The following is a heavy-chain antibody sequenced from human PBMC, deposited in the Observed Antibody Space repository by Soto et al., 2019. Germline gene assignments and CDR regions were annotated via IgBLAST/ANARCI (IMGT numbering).Heavy chain of an antibody. J-gene: IGHJ4*02. CDR3: AHNRHQLVLGLDD. CDR1: GFSLSTSGVG. Sequence: QITLKESGPTLVKPTQTRTLTCTFSGFSLSTSGVGVCWFRQHPGKTLEWLALIYWDDDKRYSPSLTSRLTNTKDAAKNQGVLTMTNMDPVDTATDYRAHNRHQLVLGLDDWGQGNLVTVS. V-gene: IGHV2-5*02. D-gene: IGHD6-13*01. CDR2: IYWDDDK.